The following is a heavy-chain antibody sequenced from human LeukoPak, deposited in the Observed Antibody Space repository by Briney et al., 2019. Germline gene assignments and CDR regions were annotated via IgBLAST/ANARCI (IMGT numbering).Heavy chain of an antibody. CDR3: ATDGLALDYGDYVIGY. Sequence: ASVKVSCKVSRYTLTELSMHWVRQAPGKGLEWMGGFDPEDGETIYAQKFQGRVTTTEDTSTDTAYMELSSLRSEDTAVYYCATDGLALDYGDYVIGYWGQGTLVTVSS. J-gene: IGHJ4*02. CDR2: FDPEDGET. V-gene: IGHV1-24*01. D-gene: IGHD4-17*01. CDR1: RYTLTELS.